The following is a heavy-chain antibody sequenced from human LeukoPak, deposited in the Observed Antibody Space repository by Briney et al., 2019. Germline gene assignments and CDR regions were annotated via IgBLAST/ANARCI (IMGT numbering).Heavy chain of an antibody. CDR1: GFSVIAND. J-gene: IGHJ6*02. V-gene: IGHV3-21*01. CDR2: ISSSSSYI. D-gene: IGHD3-10*01. Sequence: GGSLRLSCAASGFSVIANDMSWVRQAPGKGLEWVSSISSSSSYIYYADSVKGRFTISRDNAKNSLYLQMNSLRAEDTAVYYCARDGSYYYGSGSYFGPYYYGMDVWGQGTTVTVSS. CDR3: ARDGSYYYGSGSYFGPYYYGMDV.